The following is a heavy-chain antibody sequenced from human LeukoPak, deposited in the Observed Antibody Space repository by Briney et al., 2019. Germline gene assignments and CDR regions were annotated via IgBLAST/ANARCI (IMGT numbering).Heavy chain of an antibody. V-gene: IGHV4-59*01. D-gene: IGHD6-19*01. CDR2: IYYSGST. CDR1: GGSISSYY. CDR3: ARAVDQWLDY. J-gene: IGHJ4*02. Sequence: SETLSLTCTVSGGSISSYYWSWIRQPPGKGLEWIGYIYYSGSTNYNPSLKSRVTISVDTSKNQFSLKLSSVTAADTAVYYCARAVDQWLDYWGRGTLVTVSS.